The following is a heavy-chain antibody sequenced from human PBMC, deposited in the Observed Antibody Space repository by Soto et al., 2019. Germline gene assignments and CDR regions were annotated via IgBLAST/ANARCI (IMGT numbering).Heavy chain of an antibody. CDR1: GFSVSNNY. J-gene: IGHJ4*02. D-gene: IGHD4-17*01. CDR2: IYADGTT. V-gene: IGHV3-53*04. Sequence: GGSLRLSCVVSGFSVSNNYMSWVRQAPGMRLDWVSVIYADGTTYYVDSVKGRFTISRHNSRNTLYLQMDSLRTEDTAVYYCARGGGPFINSVTNPFDYWGQGTLVTVSS. CDR3: ARGGGPFINSVTNPFDY.